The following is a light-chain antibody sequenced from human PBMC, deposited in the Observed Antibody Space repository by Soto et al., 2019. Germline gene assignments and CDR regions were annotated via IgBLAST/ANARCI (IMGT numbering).Light chain of an antibody. CDR2: GAS. V-gene: IGKV3-20*01. CDR3: QQYGSSPWT. CDR1: QSVSSSY. J-gene: IGKJ1*01. Sequence: EIVLTPSPGTPSLSPGERATLSRKASQSVSSSYLAWYQQKPGQAPRLLIYGASSRATGIPDRFSGSGSGTDFTLTISRLEPEDFAVYYCQQYGSSPWTFGQGTKVDIK.